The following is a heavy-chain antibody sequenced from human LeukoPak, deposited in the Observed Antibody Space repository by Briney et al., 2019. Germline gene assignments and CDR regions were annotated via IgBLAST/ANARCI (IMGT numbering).Heavy chain of an antibody. CDR2: IYSGGST. CDR1: EFSVGSNY. J-gene: IGHJ5*02. Sequence: PGGSLRLSCAASEFSVGSNYMTWVRQAPGKGLEWVSLIYSGGSTYYADSVKGRFTISRDNSKNTLYLQMNSLRAEDTAVYYCAGGYNYGSGSFDPWGQGTLVTVSS. D-gene: IGHD3-10*01. V-gene: IGHV3-66*01. CDR3: AGGYNYGSGSFDP.